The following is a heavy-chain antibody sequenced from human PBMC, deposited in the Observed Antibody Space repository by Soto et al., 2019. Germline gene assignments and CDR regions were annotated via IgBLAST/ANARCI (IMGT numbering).Heavy chain of an antibody. Sequence: QVQLVQSGAEVKKPGASVKVSCKASGYTFSSFGFSWVRQAPGQRLEWMGWISAYNGNTNYAQKLQGRVTMTTDTSTSTAYLELRSLRSDDTAVYYCARWGGYCSSATCHSGYFDYWGQGTLVTVSS. CDR1: GYTFSSFG. D-gene: IGHD2-15*01. CDR3: ARWGGYCSSATCHSGYFDY. CDR2: ISAYNGNT. J-gene: IGHJ4*02. V-gene: IGHV1-18*01.